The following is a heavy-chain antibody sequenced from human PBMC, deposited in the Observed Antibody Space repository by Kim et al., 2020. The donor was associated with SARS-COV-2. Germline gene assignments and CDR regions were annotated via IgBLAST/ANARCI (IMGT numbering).Heavy chain of an antibody. Sequence: SKTLSLTCAISGDSVSSDSAAWNWIRQSPSRGLEWLGSTYYRSYRSKWLNDFALSVRSRITIKADTSKNQFSLQLNSVTPEDTAVYYCIREKKTGDYYAMDVWGQGTTVTVSS. D-gene: IGHD3-10*01. CDR3: IREKKTGDYYAMDV. J-gene: IGHJ6*02. CDR2: TYYRSYRSKWLN. CDR1: GDSVSSDSAA. V-gene: IGHV6-1*01.